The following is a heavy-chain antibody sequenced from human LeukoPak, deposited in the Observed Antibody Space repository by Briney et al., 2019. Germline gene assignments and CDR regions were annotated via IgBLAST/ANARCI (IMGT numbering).Heavy chain of an antibody. J-gene: IGHJ3*02. Sequence: GGSLRLSCAASGFTFSSYSMNWVRQAPGKGLEWVSSISSSSSYIYYADSVKGRFTISRDNAKNSLYLQMNSLRAEDTAVYYCARDRIGYSSGWYGTPDAFDIWGQGTMVTVSS. CDR2: ISSSSSYI. V-gene: IGHV3-21*01. CDR3: ARDRIGYSSGWYGTPDAFDI. CDR1: GFTFSSYS. D-gene: IGHD6-19*01.